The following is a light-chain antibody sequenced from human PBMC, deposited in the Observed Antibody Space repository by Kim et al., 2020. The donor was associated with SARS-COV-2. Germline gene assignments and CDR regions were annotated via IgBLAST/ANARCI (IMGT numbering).Light chain of an antibody. CDR2: GAS. CDR3: QQYGSSPYT. V-gene: IGKV3-20*01. J-gene: IGKJ2*01. Sequence: LSPVESPTLSCRASQSVSSSYLAWYQQKPGQAPRLLIYGASSRATGIPDRFSGSGSGTDFTLTISRLEPEDFAVYYCQQYGSSPYTFGQGTKLEI. CDR1: QSVSSSY.